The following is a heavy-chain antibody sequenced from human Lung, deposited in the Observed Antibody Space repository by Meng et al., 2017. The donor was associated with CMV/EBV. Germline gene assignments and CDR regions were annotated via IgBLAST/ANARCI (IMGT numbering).Heavy chain of an antibody. Sequence: GESXKISCAASGFTFSYYSMNWVRQAPGKGLEWVSSISSSSNDVYYADSVKGRFTISRDNAQNSLYLQMNSLRAEDTAVYYCARDVSPRSSAYFAIYYFYALDVXGQGXTVTVSS. CDR2: ISSSSNDV. V-gene: IGHV3-21*01. J-gene: IGHJ6*02. D-gene: IGHD2-21*01. CDR1: GFTFSYYS. CDR3: ARDVSPRSSAYFAIYYFYALDV.